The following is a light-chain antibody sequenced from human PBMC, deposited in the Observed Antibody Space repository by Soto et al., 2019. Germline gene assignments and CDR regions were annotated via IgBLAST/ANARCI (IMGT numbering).Light chain of an antibody. V-gene: IGKV3-20*01. Sequence: ETVMTQSPGTLSVSPWERATLSCRASQTVDSDLAGYQQKPGQAPRLLIFGASRRATGIPDRFSGSGSGTDFTLTISRLEPEDFAVYYCQQYGSSPTFGGGTKVDIK. CDR1: QTVDSD. J-gene: IGKJ4*01. CDR2: GAS. CDR3: QQYGSSPT.